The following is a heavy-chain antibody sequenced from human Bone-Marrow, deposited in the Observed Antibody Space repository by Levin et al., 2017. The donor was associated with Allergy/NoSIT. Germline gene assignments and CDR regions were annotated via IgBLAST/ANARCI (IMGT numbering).Heavy chain of an antibody. CDR3: ASEGGGQRITQRYFDH. CDR1: GHTLTELS. Sequence: GESLKISCKVSGHTLTELSIHWVRQAPGKGPEWVGGFDPEEGQTIYARKFQGRVILTEDTSTDTAFMEMSSLRSDDTAVYYCASEGGGQRITQRYFDHWGQGTRVTV. D-gene: IGHD6-25*01. J-gene: IGHJ4*02. V-gene: IGHV1-24*01. CDR2: FDPEEGQT.